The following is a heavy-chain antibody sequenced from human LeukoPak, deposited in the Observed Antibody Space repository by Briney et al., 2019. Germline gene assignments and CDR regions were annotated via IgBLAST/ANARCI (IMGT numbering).Heavy chain of an antibody. CDR1: GYTFTDYY. CDR2: INPNSGGT. D-gene: IGHD2-15*01. CDR3: ARDLKLIAEFDY. V-gene: IGHV1-2*02. Sequence: GASVKVSCKASGYTFTDYYMHWVRQAPGQGLEWMGWINPNSGGTNYAQKFQGRVTMTRDKSISTAYMELYSLRSNDTAVYYCARDLKLIAEFDYWGQGTLVTVSS. J-gene: IGHJ4*02.